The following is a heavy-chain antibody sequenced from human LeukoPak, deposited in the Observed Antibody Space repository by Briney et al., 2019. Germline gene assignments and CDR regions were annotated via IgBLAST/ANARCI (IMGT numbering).Heavy chain of an antibody. CDR2: INPSGGST. Sequence: ASVKVSCKASGYTFTSYYMHWVRQAPGQGLEWMGIINPSGGSTSYAQKFQGRVTITADKSTSTAYMELSSLRSEDTAVYYCARETTYYDFWSGHNWFDPWGQGTLVTVSS. CDR1: GYTFTSYY. V-gene: IGHV1-46*01. CDR3: ARETTYYDFWSGHNWFDP. J-gene: IGHJ5*02. D-gene: IGHD3-3*01.